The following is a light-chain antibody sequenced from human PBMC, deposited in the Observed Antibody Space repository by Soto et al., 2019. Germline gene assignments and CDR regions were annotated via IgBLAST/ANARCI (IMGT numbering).Light chain of an antibody. CDR1: TGAVTSGHY. J-gene: IGLJ1*01. Sequence: QAVVTQEPSLTVSPGGTVTLTCGSSTGAVTSGHYPHWFQQTPGQAPRTLIYDTSNKHSWTPARFSGSLLGGEAALTPSGAQPEDEAEYYCLLSYSDSRVFGSGTKVTVL. CDR2: DTS. CDR3: LLSYSDSRV. V-gene: IGLV7-46*01.